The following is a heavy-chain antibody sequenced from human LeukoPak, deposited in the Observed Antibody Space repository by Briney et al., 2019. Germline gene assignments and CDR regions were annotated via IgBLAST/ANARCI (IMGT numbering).Heavy chain of an antibody. CDR2: IRSRANSYAT. J-gene: IGHJ3*02. V-gene: IGHV3-73*01. CDR1: AFTFSGSD. Sequence: PGGSLRLSCAASAFTFSGSDMHWVRQASGKGLEWVGRIRSRANSYATAYAASVTGRFTISRDDSKNTAYLQMNSLKAEDTAVYYCARASSKQLAGYLPDGFDIWGQGTMVTVSS. D-gene: IGHD3-9*01. CDR3: ARASSKQLAGYLPDGFDI.